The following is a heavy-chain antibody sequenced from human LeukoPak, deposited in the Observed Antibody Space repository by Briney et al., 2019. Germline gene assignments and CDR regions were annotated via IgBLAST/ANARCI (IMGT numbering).Heavy chain of an antibody. CDR1: GGSISSGGYY. CDR2: TYYSGST. CDR3: ASYCSSTSCYPGYFDL. V-gene: IGHV4-31*03. Sequence: SQTLSLTCTVSGGSISSGGYYWSWIRQHPGKGLEWIGYTYYSGSTYYNPSLKSRVTISVDTSKNQFSLKLSSVTAAATAVYYCASYCSSTSCYPGYFDLWGRGTLVTVSS. J-gene: IGHJ2*01. D-gene: IGHD2-2*01.